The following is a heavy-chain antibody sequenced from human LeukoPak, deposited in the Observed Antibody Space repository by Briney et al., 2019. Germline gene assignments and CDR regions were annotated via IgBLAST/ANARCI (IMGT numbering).Heavy chain of an antibody. CDR1: GYVLSTYA. D-gene: IGHD3-9*01. Sequence: APVKLSCKASGYVLSTYAMHWVRQAPGQRLEWMGWINGGNGNTKYSQKFQRRVTISRDTSASTAYMELSSLRSEDTAVYYCARDRIVYDILTGYSFDKWFDPWGQGTLVTASS. CDR3: ARDRIVYDILTGYSFDKWFDP. J-gene: IGHJ5*02. CDR2: INGGNGNT. V-gene: IGHV1-3*01.